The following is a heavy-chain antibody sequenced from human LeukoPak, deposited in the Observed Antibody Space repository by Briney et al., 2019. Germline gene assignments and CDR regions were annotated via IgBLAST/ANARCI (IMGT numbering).Heavy chain of an antibody. CDR2: IKQDGSEK. Sequence: GGSLRLSCAASGFTFSSYWMSWVRQAPGKGLERVANIKQDGSEKYYVDSVKGRFTISRDNAKNSLYLQMNSLRAEDTAVYYCARDTTQLDYYGSGSYYNDPPEYYYYYYGMDVWGQGTTVTVSS. D-gene: IGHD3-10*01. CDR3: ARDTTQLDYYGSGSYYNDPPEYYYYYYGMDV. J-gene: IGHJ6*02. V-gene: IGHV3-7*01. CDR1: GFTFSSYW.